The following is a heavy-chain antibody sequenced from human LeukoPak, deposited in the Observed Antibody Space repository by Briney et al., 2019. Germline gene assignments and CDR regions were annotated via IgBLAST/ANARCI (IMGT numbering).Heavy chain of an antibody. CDR2: ISGGGSNT. CDR1: VFTFSTGA. V-gene: IGHV3-23*01. J-gene: IGHJ4*02. Sequence: GGSLRLSCAGSVFTFSTGAMSWVRQGPGKGVGWVAVISGGGSNTYYADSVKGRSTSSRDNSKNTLYLEMNSLTAEDMAVYYCAKSPSSSWYAPFAYWGKGPLVTVSS. CDR3: AKSPSSSWYAPFAY. D-gene: IGHD6-13*01.